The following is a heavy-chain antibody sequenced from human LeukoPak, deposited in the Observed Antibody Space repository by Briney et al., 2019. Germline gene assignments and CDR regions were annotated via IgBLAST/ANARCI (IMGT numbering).Heavy chain of an antibody. D-gene: IGHD3-22*01. Sequence: SGPALVNPTSTLTLTCNVSGFSLRTARMGVSWIRQPPGKALEWLAHIFSNDEKSYSTSLKSRLTISKDTSKSQVVLTMTNMDPVDTATYYCARIRGGYYSRLFDYWGQGTLVTVSS. CDR2: IFSNDEK. CDR3: ARIRGGYYSRLFDY. J-gene: IGHJ4*02. V-gene: IGHV2-26*01. CDR1: GFSLRTARMG.